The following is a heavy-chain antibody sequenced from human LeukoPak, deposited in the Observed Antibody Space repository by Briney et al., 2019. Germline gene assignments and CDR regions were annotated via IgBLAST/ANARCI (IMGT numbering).Heavy chain of an antibody. V-gene: IGHV4-59*11. CDR3: ARGRTFDN. Sequence: ETLSLTCTVSGGSISSHYWSWIRQPPGKGLEWIGNIYDRGSTKYNPSLKSRVTISVDTSKNQFSLRLSSVTAADTAVYYCARGRTFDNWGQGTLVTVSS. CDR2: IYDRGST. CDR1: GGSISSHY. J-gene: IGHJ4*02.